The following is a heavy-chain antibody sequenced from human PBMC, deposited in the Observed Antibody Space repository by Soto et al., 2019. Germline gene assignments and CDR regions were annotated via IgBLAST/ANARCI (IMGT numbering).Heavy chain of an antibody. V-gene: IGHV2-5*02. Sequence: QITLKESGPPLVKPTQTLTLTCTFSGFSLSTSGVGVGWIRQPPGKALEWLALIYWDDDKRYSPSLKSRLTITKDTSKNQVVLTMTNMDPVDTATYYCAHSVVYSSSLTRLNPTHPYWYFDLWGRGTLVTVSS. D-gene: IGHD6-6*01. J-gene: IGHJ2*01. CDR3: AHSVVYSSSLTRLNPTHPYWYFDL. CDR2: IYWDDDK. CDR1: GFSLSTSGVG.